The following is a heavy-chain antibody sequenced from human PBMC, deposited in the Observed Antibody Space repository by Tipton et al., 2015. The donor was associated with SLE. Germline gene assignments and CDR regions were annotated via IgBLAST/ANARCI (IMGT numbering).Heavy chain of an antibody. CDR1: SGSISNNNYY. Sequence: TLSLTCTVSSGSISNNNYYWGWIRQPPGKGLEWIGSIYYSGSTYYNPSLKSRVTISVDTSKNQFSLTLSSVTAADTAVYYCARGAPSGYHFDCWGQGTLVTVSS. D-gene: IGHD3-22*01. CDR2: IYYSGST. J-gene: IGHJ4*02. CDR3: ARGAPSGYHFDC. V-gene: IGHV4-39*01.